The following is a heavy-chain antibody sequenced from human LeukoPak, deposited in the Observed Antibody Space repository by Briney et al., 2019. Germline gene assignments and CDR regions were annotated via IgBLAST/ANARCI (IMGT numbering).Heavy chain of an antibody. CDR2: LSNDGGSK. D-gene: IGHD3-9*01. Sequence: GGSPRLSCAASGFTFSSYPMHWVRQAPGKGLEWVAVLSNDGGSKYYADSVKGRFAISRDNSKNTLYLQMNSLRAEDTAVYYCARDFFDWLLSYYFYTVDVWGQGTTVTVSS. V-gene: IGHV3-30*09. CDR1: GFTFSSYP. CDR3: ARDFFDWLLSYYFYTVDV. J-gene: IGHJ6*02.